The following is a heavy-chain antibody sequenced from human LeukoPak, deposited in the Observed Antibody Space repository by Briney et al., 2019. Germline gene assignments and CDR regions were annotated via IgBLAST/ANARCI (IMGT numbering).Heavy chain of an antibody. CDR1: GGSISSYY. V-gene: IGHV4-59*12. CDR2: IYYSGST. Sequence: SETLSLTCTVSGGSISSYYWSWIRQPPGKGLEWIGSIYYSGSTYYNPSLKSRVTISVDTSKNQFSLKLSSVTAADTAVYYCARFPSDYYDSSGYYYLYYFDYWGQGTLVTVSS. J-gene: IGHJ4*02. CDR3: ARFPSDYYDSSGYYYLYYFDY. D-gene: IGHD3-22*01.